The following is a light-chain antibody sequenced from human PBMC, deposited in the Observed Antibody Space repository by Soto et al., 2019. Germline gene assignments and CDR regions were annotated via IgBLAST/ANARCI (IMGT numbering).Light chain of an antibody. CDR3: QQYNNWART. J-gene: IGKJ1*01. Sequence: EIVMTQSPGTLSVSPGERATLSCRASQSVSSNLAWYQQKPGQAPSLLIYGASTRATGIPARFSGSGSGTEFALTISSLQSEDFAVYYCQQYNNWARTFGQGTKVEIK. CDR1: QSVSSN. CDR2: GAS. V-gene: IGKV3-15*01.